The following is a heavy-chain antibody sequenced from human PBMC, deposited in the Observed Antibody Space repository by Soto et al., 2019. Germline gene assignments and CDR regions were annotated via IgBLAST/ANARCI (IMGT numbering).Heavy chain of an antibody. CDR2: IYYSGST. CDR1: GASISSSSYY. V-gene: IGHV4-39*01. Sequence: PSETLSLTCTVSGASISSSSYYWGWIRQPPGKGLEWIGSIYYSGSTYYNPSLKSRVTISVDTSKNQFSLKLSSVTAADTAVYYCARGRIQLWLRRNENNWFDPWGQGTLVTVSS. CDR3: ARGRIQLWLRRNENNWFDP. J-gene: IGHJ5*02. D-gene: IGHD5-18*01.